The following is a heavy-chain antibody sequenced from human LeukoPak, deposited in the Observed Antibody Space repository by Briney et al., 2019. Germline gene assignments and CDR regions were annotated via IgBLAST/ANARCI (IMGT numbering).Heavy chain of an antibody. V-gene: IGHV3-7*01. CDR1: GFTFNSYA. Sequence: GGSLRLSCAASGFTFNSYAMSWVRQAPGKGLEWVATIRQDGSQKYYVDSVKGRFTISRDNAKNSLYLQMNSLRAEDTAVYYCARESGSVTSEVDFDYWGQGTLVTVSS. CDR2: IRQDGSQK. CDR3: ARESGSVTSEVDFDY. D-gene: IGHD4-17*01. J-gene: IGHJ4*02.